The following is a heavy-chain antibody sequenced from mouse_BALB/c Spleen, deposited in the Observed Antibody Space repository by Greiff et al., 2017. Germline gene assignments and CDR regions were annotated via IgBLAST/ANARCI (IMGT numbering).Heavy chain of an antibody. CDR3: ARAYYDYDGYYAMDY. CDR2: ISDGGSYT. Sequence: EVKLVESGGGLVKPGGSLKLSCAASGFTFSDYYMYWVRQTPEKRLEWVATISDGGSYTYYPDSVKGRFTISRDNAKNNLYLQMSSLKSEDTAMYYCARAYYDYDGYYAMDYWGQGTSVTVSS. J-gene: IGHJ4*01. CDR1: GFTFSDYY. D-gene: IGHD2-4*01. V-gene: IGHV5-4*02.